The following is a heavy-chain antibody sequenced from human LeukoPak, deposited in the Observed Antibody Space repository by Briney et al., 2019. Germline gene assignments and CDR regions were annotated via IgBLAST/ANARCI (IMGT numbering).Heavy chain of an antibody. CDR3: ARDAGSNTGPFPTYYFDY. D-gene: IGHD1-14*01. Sequence: GGSLRLSCAASGFTFSSYAMHWVRQAPGKGLEWVAVISYDGSNKYYADSVKGRFTISRDNSKNTLYLQMNSLRAEDTAVYYCARDAGSNTGPFPTYYFDYWGQGTLVTVSS. CDR1: GFTFSSYA. J-gene: IGHJ4*02. CDR2: ISYDGSNK. V-gene: IGHV3-30-3*01.